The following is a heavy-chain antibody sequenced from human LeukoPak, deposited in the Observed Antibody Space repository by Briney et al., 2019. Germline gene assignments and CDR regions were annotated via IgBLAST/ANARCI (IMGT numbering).Heavy chain of an antibody. CDR3: ARGRMVRGVYAYYFDY. CDR1: GFTFSSYV. J-gene: IGHJ4*02. Sequence: GGSLRLSCAASGFTFSSYVMSWVRQAPGKGLEWVSAISGSGGSTYYADSVKGRFTISRDNSKNTLYLQMNSLRAEDTAVYYCARGRMVRGVYAYYFDYWGQGTLVTVSS. V-gene: IGHV3-23*01. CDR2: ISGSGGST. D-gene: IGHD3-10*01.